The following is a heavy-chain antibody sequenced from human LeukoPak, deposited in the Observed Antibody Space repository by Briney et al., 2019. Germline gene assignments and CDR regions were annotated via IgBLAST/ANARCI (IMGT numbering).Heavy chain of an antibody. CDR3: ARFVEVEGYGDYNWFDP. Sequence: GASVKVSCKASGYTFTSYGISWVRQAPGQGLEWMGWISAYNGNTNYAQKLQGRVTMTTDTSPSTAYMELRTLRSDDTAVYYCARFVEVEGYGDYNWFDPWGQGPLVTVSS. V-gene: IGHV1-18*01. CDR2: ISAYNGNT. D-gene: IGHD4-17*01. CDR1: GYTFTSYG. J-gene: IGHJ5*02.